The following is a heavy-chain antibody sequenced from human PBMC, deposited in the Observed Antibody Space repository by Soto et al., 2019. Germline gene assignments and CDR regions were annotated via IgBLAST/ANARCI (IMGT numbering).Heavy chain of an antibody. CDR2: IYPGDSNT. J-gene: IGHJ4*02. CDR1: GYIFTSNW. CDR3: ARKPAGHFDY. D-gene: IGHD2-15*01. Sequence: GESLKISCKVSGYIFTSNWIGWVRQMPGKGLEWMGIIYPGDSNTRYSPSFQGQVTISADKSISTAYLQWNSLKASDTALYYCARKPAGHFDYWGQGTLVPVSS. V-gene: IGHV5-51*01.